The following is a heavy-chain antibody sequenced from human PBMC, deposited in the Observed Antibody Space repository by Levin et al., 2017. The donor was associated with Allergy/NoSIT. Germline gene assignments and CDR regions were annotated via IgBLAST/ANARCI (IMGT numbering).Heavy chain of an antibody. CDR1: GGSFSGYY. CDR3: ARGGPRKRYYFDY. CDR2: INHSGST. D-gene: IGHD6-6*01. V-gene: IGHV4-34*01. J-gene: IGHJ4*02. Sequence: SQTLSLTCAVYGGSFSGYYWSWIRQPPGKGLEWIGEINHSGSTNYNPSLKSRVTISVDTSKNQFSLKLSSVTAADTAVYYCARGGPRKRYYFDYWGQGPLVTVSS.